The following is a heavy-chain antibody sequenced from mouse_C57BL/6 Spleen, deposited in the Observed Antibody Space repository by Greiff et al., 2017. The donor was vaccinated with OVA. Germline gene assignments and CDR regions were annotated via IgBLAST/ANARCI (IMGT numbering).Heavy chain of an antibody. V-gene: IGHV5-4*01. CDR1: GFTFSSYA. J-gene: IGHJ4*01. Sequence: EVKLVESGGGLVKPGGSLKLSCAASGFTFSSYAMSWVRQTPEKRLEWVATISDGGSYTYYPDNVKGRFTISRDNAKNNLYLQMSHLKSEDTAMYYCARDNYGSSWAMDYWGQGPSVTVAS. CDR2: ISDGGSYT. D-gene: IGHD1-1*01. CDR3: ARDNYGSSWAMDY.